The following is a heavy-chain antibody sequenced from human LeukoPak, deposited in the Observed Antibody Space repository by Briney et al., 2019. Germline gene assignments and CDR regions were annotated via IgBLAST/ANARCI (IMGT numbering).Heavy chain of an antibody. CDR2: NNPNSGGT. CDR1: GYTFTGYY. J-gene: IGHJ5*02. Sequence: ASVKVSCKASGYTFTGYYMHWVRQAPGQGLEWMGRNNPNSGGTNYAQKFQGRVTMTRDTSISTAYMELSRLRSDDTAVYYCARDGEYQLLSRLNWFDPWGQGTLVTVSS. CDR3: ARDGEYQLLSRLNWFDP. V-gene: IGHV1-2*06. D-gene: IGHD2-2*01.